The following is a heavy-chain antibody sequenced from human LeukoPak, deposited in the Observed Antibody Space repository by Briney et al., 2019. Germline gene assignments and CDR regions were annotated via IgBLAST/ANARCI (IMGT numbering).Heavy chain of an antibody. Sequence: GGSLRLSCAASGFDFSSNWMHWVRHAPGQGLVWVSRIKGDGISTNYADYVKGRSTIFRDNAKNTLYLQMNSLRAEDTAVYYCVRDLGGRSGHWGQGTLVTVSS. CDR2: IKGDGIST. D-gene: IGHD1-26*01. J-gene: IGHJ4*02. V-gene: IGHV3-74*01. CDR3: VRDLGGRSGH. CDR1: GFDFSSNW.